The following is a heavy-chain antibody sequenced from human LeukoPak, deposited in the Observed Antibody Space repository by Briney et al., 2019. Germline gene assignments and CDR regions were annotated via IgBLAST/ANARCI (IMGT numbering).Heavy chain of an antibody. CDR3: ARERGSGWYDMTFDY. CDR2: IYTSGST. V-gene: IGHV4-4*07. D-gene: IGHD6-19*01. CDR1: GGSISSYY. J-gene: IGHJ4*02. Sequence: SETLSLTCTVSGGSISSYYWSWIRQPAGKGLEWIGRIYTSGSTNYNPSLKSRVTISVDTSKNQFSLKLSSVTAADTAVYYCARERGSGWYDMTFDYWGQGTLVTVSS.